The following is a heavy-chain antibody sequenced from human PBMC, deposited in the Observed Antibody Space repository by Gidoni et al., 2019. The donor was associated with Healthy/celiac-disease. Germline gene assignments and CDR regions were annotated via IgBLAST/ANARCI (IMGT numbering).Heavy chain of an antibody. Sequence: EVQLVESGGGLIQPGRSLRLSCAASGFTVSSNYMSWVRQAPGKGLEWVSVIYSGGSTYYADSVKGRFTISRDNSKNTLYLQMNSLRAEDTAVYYCAREGESRAAAGIDYWGQGTLVTVSS. CDR1: GFTVSSNY. CDR3: AREGESRAAAGIDY. CDR2: IYSGGST. V-gene: IGHV3-53*01. D-gene: IGHD6-13*01. J-gene: IGHJ4*02.